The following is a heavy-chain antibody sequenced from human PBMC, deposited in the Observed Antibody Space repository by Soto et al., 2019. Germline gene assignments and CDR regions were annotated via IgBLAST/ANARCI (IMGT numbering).Heavy chain of an antibody. J-gene: IGHJ6*02. D-gene: IGHD5-12*01. CDR3: ARDRGVEMATIRGVYYYYYGMDV. Sequence: VASVKVSCKASGYTFTSYGISWVRQAPGQGLEWMGWISAYNGNTNYAQNLQGRVTMTTDTSTSTAYMELRSLRSDDTAVYYCARDRGVEMATIRGVYYYYYGMDVWGQGTTVTVSS. CDR1: GYTFTSYG. CDR2: ISAYNGNT. V-gene: IGHV1-18*01.